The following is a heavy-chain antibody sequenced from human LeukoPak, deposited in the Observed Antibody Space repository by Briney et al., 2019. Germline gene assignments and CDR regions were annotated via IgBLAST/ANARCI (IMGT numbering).Heavy chain of an antibody. CDR2: IHYSGST. CDR3: AREVRSAWASFDP. CDR1: GYSISSGYY. V-gene: IGHV4-38-2*02. J-gene: IGHJ5*02. Sequence: SETLSLTCTVFGYSISSGYYWGWIRQPPGKGLEWIGSIHYSGSTYYNPSLKSRVTISEDTSKNQFSLKLSSVTAADTAVYYCAREVRSAWASFDPWGQGTLVTVSS. D-gene: IGHD1-26*01.